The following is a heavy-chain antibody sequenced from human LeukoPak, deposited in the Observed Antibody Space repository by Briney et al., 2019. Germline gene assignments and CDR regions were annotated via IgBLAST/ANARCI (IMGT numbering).Heavy chain of an antibody. V-gene: IGHV1-2*04. J-gene: IGHJ4*02. CDR1: GYTFTGYY. Sequence: GASVKVSCKASGYTFTGYYMHWVRQAPGQGLEWMGWINPNSGGTNYAQKFQGWVTMTRDTSISTAYMELSRLRSDDTAVYYCARAADGYSSSWYIDYWGQGTLVTVSS. CDR3: ARAADGYSSSWYIDY. D-gene: IGHD6-13*01. CDR2: INPNSGGT.